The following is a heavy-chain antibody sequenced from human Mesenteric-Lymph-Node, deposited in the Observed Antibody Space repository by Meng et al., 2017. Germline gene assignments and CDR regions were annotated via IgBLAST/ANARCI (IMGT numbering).Heavy chain of an antibody. CDR3: ARCIAVAGNWFDP. D-gene: IGHD6-19*01. CDR2: INAGNGNT. Sequence: QVHLVQSGAEVTKPGASVKVCCKASGYTFTTYAIHWVRQAPGQRLEWMGWINAGNGNTRYSQKFQGRVSITRDTSASTAYMELSSLRSEDTAVYYCARCIAVAGNWFDPWVQGTLVTVSS. CDR1: GYTFTTYA. J-gene: IGHJ5*02. V-gene: IGHV1-3*01.